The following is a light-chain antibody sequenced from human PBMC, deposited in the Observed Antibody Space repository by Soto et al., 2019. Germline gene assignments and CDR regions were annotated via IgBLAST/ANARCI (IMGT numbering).Light chain of an antibody. V-gene: IGLV2-8*01. CDR2: EVN. CDR1: SSDVGGYNY. CDR3: SSYAGSSNV. Sequence: QSALAQPPSASGSPGQSVAISCTVTSSDVGGYNYVSWYQQHPGKAPKLMIYEVNKRPSGVPDRFSGSKSGSTASLTVSGLQAEDEADYYCSSYAGSSNVFGTGTKVTVL. J-gene: IGLJ1*01.